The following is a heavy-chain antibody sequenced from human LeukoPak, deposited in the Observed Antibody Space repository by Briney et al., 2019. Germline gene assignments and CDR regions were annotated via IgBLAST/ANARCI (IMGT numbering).Heavy chain of an antibody. D-gene: IGHD5-12*01. J-gene: IGHJ4*02. V-gene: IGHV3-33*01. CDR2: IWYDGNKK. Sequence: QPGRSLRLSCAASGFTFSSYAMHWVRQAPGKGLELVALIWYDGNKKYFEDSVKGRFTISRDNSKNTLYLQMNSLRAEDTAVYYCARDRGYDPHYYFDYWGQGTLVTVSS. CDR3: ARDRGYDPHYYFDY. CDR1: GFTFSSYA.